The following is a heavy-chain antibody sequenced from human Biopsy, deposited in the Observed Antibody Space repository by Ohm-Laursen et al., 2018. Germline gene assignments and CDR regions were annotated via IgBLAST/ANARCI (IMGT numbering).Heavy chain of an antibody. D-gene: IGHD2-15*01. J-gene: IGHJ4*02. V-gene: IGHV4-38-2*01. CDR1: GYSIKSGYY. Sequence: SETLSLTCAVSGYSIKSGYYWDWIRQPPGKGLEWIGNIYHSGSTYYNPSLKSRVTISVEKSKNQFFLKLSSVTAADTAVYYCARLEWRYTFFDFWGQGRLVTVSS. CDR3: ARLEWRYTFFDF. CDR2: IYHSGST.